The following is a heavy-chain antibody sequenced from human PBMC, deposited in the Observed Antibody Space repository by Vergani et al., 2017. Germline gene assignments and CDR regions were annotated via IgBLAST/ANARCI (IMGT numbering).Heavy chain of an antibody. V-gene: IGHV4-34*01. J-gene: IGHJ4*02. D-gene: IGHD3-10*01. CDR2: INHSGST. CDR1: GGSFSGYS. CDR3: ARRFDPGVDY. Sequence: QVQLQQWGAGLLKPSETLSLTCAVYGGSFSGYSWSWIRQPPGKGLEWIGEINHSGSTNYNPSLKSRVTISVDTSKNQFSLKLSSVTAADTAVYYCARRFDPGVDYWGQGTLVTVSS.